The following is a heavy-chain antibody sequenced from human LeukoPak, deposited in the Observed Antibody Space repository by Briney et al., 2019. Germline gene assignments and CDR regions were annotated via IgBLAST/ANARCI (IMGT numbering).Heavy chain of an antibody. V-gene: IGHV3-21*01. CDR1: GFTLSSSA. D-gene: IGHD2-2*01. CDR2: INNVGSHI. J-gene: IGHJ4*02. CDR3: ARGRCSSTSCSYYFDY. Sequence: GGSLRLSCAASGFTLSSSAMNWVRQAPGKGLEWVSSINNVGSHIYYADTVKGRFTISRDNAKNSLYLQMNSLRAEDTAVYYCARGRCSSTSCSYYFDYWGQGTLVTVSS.